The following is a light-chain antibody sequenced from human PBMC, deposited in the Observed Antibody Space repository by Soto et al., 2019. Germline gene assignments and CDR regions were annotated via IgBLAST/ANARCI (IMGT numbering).Light chain of an antibody. Sequence: DIQMTQSPSSLSASVGDRVTITCRASQGIDNSLAWLQQRPGQAPKSLIYSASTLQSGVPSKFSGSISGTDFTLTISSLQPEDFATYYFQQYKSYPLTFGGGTKVEIK. CDR1: QGIDNS. V-gene: IGKV1-16*02. CDR3: QQYKSYPLT. J-gene: IGKJ4*01. CDR2: SAS.